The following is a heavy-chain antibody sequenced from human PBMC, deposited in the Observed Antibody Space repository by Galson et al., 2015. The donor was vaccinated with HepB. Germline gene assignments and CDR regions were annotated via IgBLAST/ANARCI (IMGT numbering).Heavy chain of an antibody. J-gene: IGHJ4*02. D-gene: IGHD5-18*01. CDR2: VIPILGIA. CDR1: GGTFSSYA. V-gene: IGHV1-69*04. Sequence: QSGAEVKKPGESLKISCKASGGTFSSYAISWVRQASGQGLEWMGRVIPILGIANYAQKFQGRVTITADKSTSTAYMELSSLRSEDTAVYYCARDFRGYSYGGEGYWGQGTLVTVSS. CDR3: ARDFRGYSYGGEGY.